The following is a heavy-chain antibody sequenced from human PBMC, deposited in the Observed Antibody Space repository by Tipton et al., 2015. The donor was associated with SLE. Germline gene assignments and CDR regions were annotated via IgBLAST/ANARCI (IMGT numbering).Heavy chain of an antibody. CDR2: ISRNRAYI. CDR1: GFTFDEYG. J-gene: IGHJ3*02. D-gene: IGHD2-8*01. CDR3: AGEGHGYCTNGVCLIDVLHI. V-gene: IGHV3-9*01. Sequence: RSLRLSCSASGFTFDEYGLPWVRQAPGRGLEWVSGISRNRAYIAYADSIKGRFTISRDNARNSLSLQLNGLTREDTGVYYCAGEGHGYCTNGVCLIDVLHIWGQGTLVTVSS.